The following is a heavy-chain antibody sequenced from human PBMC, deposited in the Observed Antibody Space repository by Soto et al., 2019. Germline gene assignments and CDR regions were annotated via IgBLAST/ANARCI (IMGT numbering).Heavy chain of an antibody. Sequence: XGSLRLSCAASGFSVTANSMSWVRQAPGKGLEWVSVMHSDVTTYYADSVKGRFIISRDNSKNTLYLQMSNLRGEDTARYFCARQLSGSWYNWFDPWGQGTLVTVSS. J-gene: IGHJ5*02. D-gene: IGHD6-13*01. V-gene: IGHV3-53*01. CDR3: ARQLSGSWYNWFDP. CDR2: MHSDVTT. CDR1: GFSVTANS.